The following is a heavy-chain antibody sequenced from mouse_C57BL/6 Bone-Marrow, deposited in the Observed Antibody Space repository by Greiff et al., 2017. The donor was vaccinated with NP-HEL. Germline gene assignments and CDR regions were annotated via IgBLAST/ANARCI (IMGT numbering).Heavy chain of an antibody. V-gene: IGHV1-72*01. CDR3: ARDYDGSSYFDY. J-gene: IGHJ2*01. Sequence: QVQLKQPGAELVKPGASVKLSCKASGYTFTSYLMHWVKQRPGRGLEWIGRIDPTSGGTKYNEKFKSKATLTVDKSSSTAYMQLNSLTSEDSAVYYCARDYDGSSYFDYWGQGTTLTVSA. D-gene: IGHD1-1*01. CDR2: IDPTSGGT. CDR1: GYTFTSYL.